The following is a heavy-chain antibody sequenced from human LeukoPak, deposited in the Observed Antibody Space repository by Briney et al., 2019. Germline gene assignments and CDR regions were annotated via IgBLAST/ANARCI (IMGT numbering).Heavy chain of an antibody. CDR1: GFTFSNNW. CDR3: ARDSAYQLLYSQFGTLDY. D-gene: IGHD2-2*02. V-gene: IGHV3-7*01. J-gene: IGHJ4*02. CDR2: VKKDESEK. Sequence: GGSLRLSCAASGFTFSNNWMTWVRQAPGKGLEWVASVKKDESEKYYVDSVKGRFTISRDNAKNSLYLQMNSLRAEDTAVYYCARDSAYQLLYSQFGTLDYWGQGTLVTVSS.